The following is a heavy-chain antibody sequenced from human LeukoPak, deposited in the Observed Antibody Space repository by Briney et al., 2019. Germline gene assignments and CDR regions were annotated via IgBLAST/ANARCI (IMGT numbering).Heavy chain of an antibody. D-gene: IGHD3-9*01. Sequence: GASVKVSCKASGGTFSSYAISWVRQAPGQGLEWMGGIIPIFGTANYAQKFQGRVTITADESTSTAYMELSSLRSEDTAVYYCARYDDYDILTVAPGYYMDVWGKGTTVTVSS. V-gene: IGHV1-69*13. J-gene: IGHJ6*03. CDR1: GGTFSSYA. CDR2: IIPIFGTA. CDR3: ARYDDYDILTVAPGYYMDV.